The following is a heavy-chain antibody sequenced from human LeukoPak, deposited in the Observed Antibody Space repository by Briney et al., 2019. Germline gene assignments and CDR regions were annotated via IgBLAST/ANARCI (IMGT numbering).Heavy chain of an antibody. D-gene: IGHD2-2*01. CDR2: ISGSDGHT. Sequence: GGSLRLSCAASGFTFSSYAMSWVRQAPGKGLEWVSAISGSDGHTYYADAVKGRFTISRDNSKNTLYLQMNSLRAEDTAVYYCAKPRVEYQLLFSFDYWGQGILVTVSS. CDR3: AKPRVEYQLLFSFDY. CDR1: GFTFSSYA. J-gene: IGHJ4*02. V-gene: IGHV3-23*01.